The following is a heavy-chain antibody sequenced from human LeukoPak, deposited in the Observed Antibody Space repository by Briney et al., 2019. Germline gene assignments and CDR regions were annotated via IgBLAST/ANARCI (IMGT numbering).Heavy chain of an antibody. CDR3: ARRVVTGGLFDY. V-gene: IGHV4-34*01. J-gene: IGHJ4*02. Sequence: SETLSLTCAIYGGSFSGYYWSWIRQPPGKGLEWIGEINHSGSTNYNPSLKSRVTISVDTSKNQISLKLSSVTAADTAVYYCARRVVTGGLFDYWGQGTLVTVSS. D-gene: IGHD3-3*01. CDR2: INHSGST. CDR1: GGSFSGYY.